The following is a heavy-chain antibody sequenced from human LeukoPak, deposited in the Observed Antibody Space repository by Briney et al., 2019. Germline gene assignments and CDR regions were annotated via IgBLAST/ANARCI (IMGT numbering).Heavy chain of an antibody. CDR1: GYTLTELA. Sequence: ASVKVSCKVSGYTLTELAMHWVRQAPGKGLEWIGGFDPEKGETIYTQQLQGRLTMTEDTSTDTAYMELSSLTSEDTAVYYFATPLGPLVLIPYYFYYWGQGTLVTVSS. J-gene: IGHJ4*02. D-gene: IGHD6-6*01. CDR3: ATPLGPLVLIPYYFYY. V-gene: IGHV1-24*01. CDR2: FDPEKGET.